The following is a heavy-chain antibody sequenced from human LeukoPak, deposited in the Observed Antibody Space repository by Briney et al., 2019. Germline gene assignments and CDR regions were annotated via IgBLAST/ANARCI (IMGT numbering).Heavy chain of an antibody. D-gene: IGHD5-12*01. CDR3: ARDCLDSGCYYYGMDV. V-gene: IGHV4-30-4*01. J-gene: IGHJ6*02. CDR2: IYYSGST. CDR1: GGSISSGDYY. Sequence: SETLSLTCTVSGGSISSGDYYWSWIRQPPGKGLEWIGYIYYSGSTYYNPSLKSRVTISVDTSKNQFSLKLSSVTAADTAVNYCARDCLDSGCYYYGMDVWGQGTTVTVSS.